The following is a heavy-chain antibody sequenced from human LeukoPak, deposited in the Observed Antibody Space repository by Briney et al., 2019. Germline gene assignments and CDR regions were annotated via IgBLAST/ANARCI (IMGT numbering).Heavy chain of an antibody. Sequence: SETLSLTCTVSGGSISSGSYYWNWIRQPAGKGLEWIGRIYTSGDTKYNPSLKSRVTISVGASNNQFSLKLTSVTAADTAVYYCASGDYGAGSPVMRYWGHGTLVIVSS. D-gene: IGHD3-10*01. CDR3: ASGDYGAGSPVMRY. J-gene: IGHJ4*01. CDR2: IYTSGDT. CDR1: GGSISSGSYY. V-gene: IGHV4-61*02.